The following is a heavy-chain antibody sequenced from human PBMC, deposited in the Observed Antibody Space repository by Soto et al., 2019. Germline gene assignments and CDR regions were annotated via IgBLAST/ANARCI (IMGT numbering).Heavy chain of an antibody. Sequence: SETGSLTCGGYGGTLSGYYWSGIRQPPGKRLEWIGEINHSGSTNYNPSLKSRVTISVDTSKNQFSLKLSSVTAADTAVYYCARGVPLLRYFDWLLLYYYYYYMDVWGKGTTVT. CDR1: GGTLSGYY. CDR2: INHSGST. D-gene: IGHD3-9*01. V-gene: IGHV4-34*01. CDR3: ARGVPLLRYFDWLLLYYYYYYMDV. J-gene: IGHJ6*03.